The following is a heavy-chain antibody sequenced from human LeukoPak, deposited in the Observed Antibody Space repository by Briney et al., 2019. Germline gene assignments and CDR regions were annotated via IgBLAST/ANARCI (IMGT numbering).Heavy chain of an antibody. CDR3: ARLQPGYSSSSASDY. CDR2: IIPIFGTA. Sequence: SVKVSCKASGGTFSSYAISWVRQAPGQGLEWMGGIIPIFGTANYAQKFQGRVTITADESTSTAYMELSSLRSEDTAVYYCARLQPGYSSSSASDYWGQGTLVTVSS. CDR1: GGTFSSYA. D-gene: IGHD6-6*01. V-gene: IGHV1-69*13. J-gene: IGHJ4*02.